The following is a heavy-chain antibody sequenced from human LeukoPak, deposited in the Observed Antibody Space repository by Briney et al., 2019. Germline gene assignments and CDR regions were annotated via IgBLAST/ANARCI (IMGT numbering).Heavy chain of an antibody. CDR2: IDYSGGSS. CDR3: AKAKVGALDY. CDR1: GFTLSSYE. Sequence: GGSLRLSCTVSGFTLSSYEMSWIRQAPGKGLEWVSSIDYSGGSSYYADSVKGRFTISRDDSKNTLYLQLNSLRAEDTALYYCAKAKVGALDYWGQGTLVTVSS. D-gene: IGHD1-26*01. J-gene: IGHJ4*02. V-gene: IGHV3-23*01.